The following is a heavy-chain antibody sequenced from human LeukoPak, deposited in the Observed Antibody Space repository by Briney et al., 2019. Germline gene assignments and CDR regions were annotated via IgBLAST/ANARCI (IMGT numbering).Heavy chain of an antibody. CDR3: AKDLLDGRPAIPTTDY. Sequence: GRSLRLSCAASGFTFSSYGMHWVRQAPGKGLEWVAVISYDGSNKYYADSVKGRFTISRDNSKNTLYLQMNSLRAEDTAVYYCAKDLLDGRPAIPTTDYWDQGTLVTVSS. D-gene: IGHD2-21*01. J-gene: IGHJ4*02. CDR1: GFTFSSYG. CDR2: ISYDGSNK. V-gene: IGHV3-30*18.